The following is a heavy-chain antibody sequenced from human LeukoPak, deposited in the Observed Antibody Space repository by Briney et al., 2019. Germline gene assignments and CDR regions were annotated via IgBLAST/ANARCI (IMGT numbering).Heavy chain of an antibody. CDR1: GDSISSGGYY. Sequence: PSETLSLTCTVSGDSISSGGYYWSWIRQHPGKGLEWIGYIYYSGSTYYNPSLKSRVTISVDTSKNQFSLKLSSVTAADTAVYYCASGRDYTSARDYYFDYWGQGTLVTVSS. V-gene: IGHV4-30-4*08. CDR2: IYYSGST. D-gene: IGHD3-10*01. CDR3: ASGRDYTSARDYYFDY. J-gene: IGHJ4*02.